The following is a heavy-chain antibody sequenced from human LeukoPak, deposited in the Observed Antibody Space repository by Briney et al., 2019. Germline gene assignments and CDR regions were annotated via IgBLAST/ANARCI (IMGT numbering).Heavy chain of an antibody. D-gene: IGHD1-1*01. CDR2: INSDGSRT. CDR3: ARQLDD. V-gene: IGHV3-74*01. Sequence: VGSLRLSCAASGFTISTFWMHWVRQAPGKGLVWVSHINSDGSRTNYAASVKGRFTISRDNAKNTLYLQMNSLRAEDTAVYYCARQLDDWGQGTLVTVSS. J-gene: IGHJ4*02. CDR1: GFTISTFW.